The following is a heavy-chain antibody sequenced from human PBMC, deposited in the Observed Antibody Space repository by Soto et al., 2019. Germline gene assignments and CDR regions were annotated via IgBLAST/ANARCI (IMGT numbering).Heavy chain of an antibody. CDR3: ARDVARAVAGGFEAY. CDR2: ISAYNGNT. Sequence: QVQLVQSGAEVKKPGASVKVSCKASGYTFTSYGISWVRQAPGQGLEWMGWISAYNGNTNYAQKLQGRVPMTTDTSTSTAYMELRSLRSDDTAVYYCARDVARAVAGGFEAYWGQGTLVTVSS. J-gene: IGHJ4*02. V-gene: IGHV1-18*04. D-gene: IGHD6-19*01. CDR1: GYTFTSYG.